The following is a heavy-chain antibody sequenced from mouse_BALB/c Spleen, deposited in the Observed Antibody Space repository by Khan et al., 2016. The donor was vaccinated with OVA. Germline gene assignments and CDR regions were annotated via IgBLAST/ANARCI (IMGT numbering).Heavy chain of an antibody. D-gene: IGHD1-1*01. J-gene: IGHJ3*01. V-gene: IGHV1S136*01. Sequence: IQLVQSGPELVKPGASVKMSCKASGYTFTSYVMHWVKQRPGQGLEWIGYINPYNDGTKYNEKFKGKATLTSDKSSSTAYMELSSLTSEDSAVCYCARRDYYGSSSFAYWGQGTLVTVAA. CDR1: GYTFTSYV. CDR2: INPYNDGT. CDR3: ARRDYYGSSSFAY.